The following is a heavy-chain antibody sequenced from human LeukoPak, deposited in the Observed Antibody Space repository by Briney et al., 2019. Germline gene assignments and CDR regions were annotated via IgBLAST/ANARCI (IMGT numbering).Heavy chain of an antibody. CDR1: GGSITSSSYY. Sequence: SETLSLTCTVSGGSITSSSYYWGWIRQPPGKGLEWIGTIYYSESTYYNPSLKSRVTISVDTSMNQFSLKLSSVTAADTAVYYCARSGNYYDSSGYYYDHWGQGTLVTVSS. J-gene: IGHJ4*02. D-gene: IGHD3-22*01. V-gene: IGHV4-39*01. CDR2: IYYSEST. CDR3: ARSGNYYDSSGYYYDH.